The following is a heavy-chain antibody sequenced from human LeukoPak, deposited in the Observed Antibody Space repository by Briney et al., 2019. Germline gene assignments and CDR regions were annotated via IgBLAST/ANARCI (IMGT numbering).Heavy chain of an antibody. CDR1: GYTFTSYD. CDR2: MNPNSGNT. D-gene: IGHD1-26*01. Sequence: VASVKVSCKASGYTFTSYDINWVRQATGQGLEWVGWMNPNSGNTGYAQKFQGRVTMTRNTSISTAYMELSSLRSEDTAVYYCACSSEGEWELTFDYWGQGTLVTVSS. V-gene: IGHV1-8*01. J-gene: IGHJ4*02. CDR3: ACSSEGEWELTFDY.